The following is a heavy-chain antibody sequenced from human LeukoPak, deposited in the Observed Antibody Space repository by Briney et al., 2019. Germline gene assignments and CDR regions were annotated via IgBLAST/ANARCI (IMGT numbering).Heavy chain of an antibody. CDR1: GGSFSTNY. CDR3: ARVFEVGATYHDAFDI. V-gene: IGHV4-59*01. CDR2: IYYSGST. Sequence: PSETLSLTCTVSGGSFSTNYWSWLRQPPGKGLEGIGYIYYSGSTNYNPSLKSLVTISVDTSKNQFSLKLSSVTAADTAVYYCARVFEVGATYHDAFDIWGQGTMVTVSS. J-gene: IGHJ3*02. D-gene: IGHD1-26*01.